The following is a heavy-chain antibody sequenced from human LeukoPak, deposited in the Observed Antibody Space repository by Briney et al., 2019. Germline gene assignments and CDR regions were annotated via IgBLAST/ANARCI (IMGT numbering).Heavy chain of an antibody. CDR2: IYYSGST. V-gene: IGHV4-31*03. CDR3: ARVTGIVVVPAAIEYYYYMDV. CDR1: GGSISSGGYY. D-gene: IGHD2-2*02. J-gene: IGHJ6*03. Sequence: PSETLSLTCTVSGGSISSGGYYWSWRRQHPGRGREWIGYIYYSGSTYYNPSLKSRVTISVDTSKNQFSLKLSSVTAADTAVYYCARVTGIVVVPAAIEYYYYMDVWGKGTTVTVSS.